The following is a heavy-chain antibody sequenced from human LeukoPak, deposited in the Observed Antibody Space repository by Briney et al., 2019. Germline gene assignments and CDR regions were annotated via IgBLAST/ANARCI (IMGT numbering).Heavy chain of an antibody. J-gene: IGHJ4*02. Sequence: PGGSLRLSCAASGFTFSSYAMHWVRQAPGKGLEWVAVISYDGSNKYYTDSVKGRFTISRDNSKNTLYLQTNSLRAEDTAVYYCARGGIGDSSGYLAYWGQGTLVTVSS. CDR1: GFTFSSYA. CDR2: ISYDGSNK. V-gene: IGHV3-30-3*01. CDR3: ARGGIGDSSGYLAY. D-gene: IGHD3-22*01.